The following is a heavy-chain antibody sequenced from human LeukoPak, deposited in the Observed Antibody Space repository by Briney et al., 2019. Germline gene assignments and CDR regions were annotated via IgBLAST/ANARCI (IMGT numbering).Heavy chain of an antibody. Sequence: SETLSLTCAVYGGSFSGYYWSWLRQPPGKGLEWIGEINHSGSTNYNPSLKSRVTISVDTSKNQFSLKLSPVTAADTAVYYCARGRIWFGELLSRVYFDYWGQGTLVTVSS. V-gene: IGHV4-34*01. D-gene: IGHD3-10*01. CDR3: ARGRIWFGELLSRVYFDY. CDR2: INHSGST. J-gene: IGHJ4*02. CDR1: GGSFSGYY.